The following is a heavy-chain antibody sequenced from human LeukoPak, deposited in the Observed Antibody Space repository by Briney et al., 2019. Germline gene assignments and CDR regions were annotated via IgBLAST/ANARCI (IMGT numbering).Heavy chain of an antibody. J-gene: IGHJ4*02. CDR2: ISGSGGST. CDR1: GFTFSSYA. V-gene: IGHV3-23*01. Sequence: GGSLRLSCAASGFTFSSYAMSWVRQAPGKGLEWVSAISGSGGSTYYADSVKGRFTISRDNSKNTLYLQMNSLRAEDTAVYYCAKDRAPRTYYYDTSGYYYDYWGQGTLVTVSS. D-gene: IGHD3-22*01. CDR3: AKDRAPRTYYYDTSGYYYDY.